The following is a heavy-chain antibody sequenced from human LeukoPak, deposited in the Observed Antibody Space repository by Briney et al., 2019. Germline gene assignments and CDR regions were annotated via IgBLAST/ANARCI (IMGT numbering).Heavy chain of an antibody. J-gene: IGHJ4*02. CDR3: ARHDYSDDDPNCFDY. Sequence: SETLSLTCTVSGGSIITRIFYWGWIRQPPGKGLEGIGSIYYSGSTYYNPSLKSRVTISVDTSKNQFSLKLSSVTAADTAVFYCARHDYSDDDPNCFDYWGQGTLVTVSS. V-gene: IGHV4-39*01. CDR2: IYYSGST. D-gene: IGHD4-17*01. CDR1: GGSIITRIFY.